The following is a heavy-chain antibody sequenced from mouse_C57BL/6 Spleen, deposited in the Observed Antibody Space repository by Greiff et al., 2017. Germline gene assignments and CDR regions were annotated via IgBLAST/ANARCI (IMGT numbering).Heavy chain of an antibody. J-gene: IGHJ1*03. CDR1: GYTFTSYW. D-gene: IGHD1-1*01. V-gene: IGHV1-59*01. Sequence: VQLQQPGAELVRPGTSVKLSCKASGYTFTSYWMHWVKQRPGQGLEWIGVIDPSDSYTNYNQKFKGKATLTVDTSSSTAYMQLSSLTSEDSAVYYCVVVATDYWYCDVWGTGTTVTVSS. CDR3: VVVATDYWYCDV. CDR2: IDPSDSYT.